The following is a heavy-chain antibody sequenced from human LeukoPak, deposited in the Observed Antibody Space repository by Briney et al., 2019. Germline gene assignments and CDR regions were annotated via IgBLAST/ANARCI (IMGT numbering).Heavy chain of an antibody. V-gene: IGHV3-30*02. Sequence: GGSLRLSCAASGFTFSSYGMHWVRQAPGKGLEWVAFIRYDGSNKYYADSVKGRFTISRDNSKNTLYLQMNSLRAEDTAVYYCAKDFNYYGSGSYSYFDYWGQGTLVTVSS. CDR3: AKDFNYYGSGSYSYFDY. CDR1: GFTFSSYG. CDR2: IRYDGSNK. D-gene: IGHD3-10*01. J-gene: IGHJ4*02.